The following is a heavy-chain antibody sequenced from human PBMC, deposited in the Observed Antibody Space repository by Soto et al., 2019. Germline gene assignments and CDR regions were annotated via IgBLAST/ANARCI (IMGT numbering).Heavy chain of an antibody. CDR2: VSPYKDDT. CDR1: GDTFNTYC. D-gene: IGHD3-9*01. V-gene: IGHV1-18*01. CDR3: ARGGLFSNNWYGNWLDP. Sequence: ASVKVSCKATGDTFNTYCITWVRQAPGQGLEWMGWVSPYKDDTKYSQRLQGRVTMTIDTPTSTAYMELRSLRSDDTAVYYCARGGLFSNNWYGNWLDPWGQGTRVTVSS. J-gene: IGHJ5*02.